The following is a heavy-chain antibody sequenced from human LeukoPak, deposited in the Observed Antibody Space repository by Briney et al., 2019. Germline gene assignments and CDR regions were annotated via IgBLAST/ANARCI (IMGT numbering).Heavy chain of an antibody. J-gene: IGHJ4*02. CDR3: AKDSGMAGTNYFDY. CDR1: GFTFSSYG. Sequence: GGSLRLSCAASGFTFSSYGMHWVRQAPGKGLEWVAVISYDGSNKYYADSVKGRFTISRDNSKNTLYLQMNSLRAEDTAVYYCAKDSGMAGTNYFDYWGQGTLVTVSS. V-gene: IGHV3-30*18. D-gene: IGHD6-19*01. CDR2: ISYDGSNK.